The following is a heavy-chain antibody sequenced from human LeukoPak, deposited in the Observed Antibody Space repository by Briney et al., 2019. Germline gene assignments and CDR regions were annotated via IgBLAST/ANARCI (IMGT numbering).Heavy chain of an antibody. D-gene: IGHD2-21*02. Sequence: GGSLRLSCAASGFTFSSYAMSWVRQAPGKGLEWVSAISGSGGSTYYADSVKGRFTISRDNSKNTLYLQMNSLRAEDTAVYYCAKGGLDTYCGGDCYLGWFDPWGQGTLVTVSS. CDR3: AKGGLDTYCGGDCYLGWFDP. CDR2: ISGSGGST. J-gene: IGHJ5*02. V-gene: IGHV3-23*01. CDR1: GFTFSSYA.